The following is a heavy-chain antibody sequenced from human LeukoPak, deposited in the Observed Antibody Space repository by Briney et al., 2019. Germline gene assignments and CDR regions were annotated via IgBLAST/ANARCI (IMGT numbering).Heavy chain of an antibody. D-gene: IGHD5-18*01. J-gene: IGHJ6*02. CDR2: IKQDGSET. CDR1: GFTFSSCA. CDR3: ASVDRAIVHYYGMDV. V-gene: IGHV3-7*01. Sequence: GGSLRLSCAASGFTFSSCAMHWVRQAPGKGLEWVANIKQDGSETYHVDSVKGRFTISRDNARNSLYLQMNSLRAEDTAVYYCASVDRAIVHYYGMDVWGQGTTVTVSS.